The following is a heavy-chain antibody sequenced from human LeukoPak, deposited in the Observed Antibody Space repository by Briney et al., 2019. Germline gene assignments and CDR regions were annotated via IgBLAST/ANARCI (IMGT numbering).Heavy chain of an antibody. D-gene: IGHD1-7*01. V-gene: IGHV3-9*03. J-gene: IGHJ3*02. CDR2: ISWNSGSI. CDR3: AKAITGTTGGGGDDAFDI. CDR1: GFTFDDYA. Sequence: GGSLRLSCAASGFTFDDYAMHWVRQAPGKGLEWVSGISWNSGSIGYADSVKGRFTISRDNAKNSLYLQMNSLRAEDMALYYCAKAITGTTGGGGDDAFDIWGQGTMVTVSS.